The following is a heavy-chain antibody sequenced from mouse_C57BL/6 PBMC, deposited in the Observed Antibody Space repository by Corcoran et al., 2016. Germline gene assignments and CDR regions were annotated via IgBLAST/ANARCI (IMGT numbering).Heavy chain of an antibody. D-gene: IGHD1-1*01. Sequence: QVQLQQSGPELVKPGASVKISCKASGYSFTSYYIHWVKQRPGQGLEWIGWIYPGSGNTKYNEKFKGKATLTADTSSSTAYMQLSSLTSEDSAVYYCARITTMYYFDYWGQGTTLTVSS. J-gene: IGHJ2*01. CDR1: GYSFTSYY. CDR2: IYPGSGNT. V-gene: IGHV1-66*01. CDR3: ARITTMYYFDY.